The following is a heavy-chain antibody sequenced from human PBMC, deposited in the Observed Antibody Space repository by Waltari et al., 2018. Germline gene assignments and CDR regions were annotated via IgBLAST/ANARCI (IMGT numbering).Heavy chain of an antibody. J-gene: IGHJ6*02. CDR2: IKHNGNR. Sequence: QVQLQQWGAGQLQPSETLSLTCAVYGGSFSGYYWGWIRQPPGKGLEWIGEIKHNGNRNDNPSLRSRITMLVDTSRSQFSLKVNSVTAADTAVYYCVRLEDCSGPGGNCYSGDSFALDVWGQGTTVTVSS. D-gene: IGHD2-15*01. V-gene: IGHV4-34*02. CDR3: VRLEDCSGPGGNCYSGDSFALDV. CDR1: GGSFSGYY.